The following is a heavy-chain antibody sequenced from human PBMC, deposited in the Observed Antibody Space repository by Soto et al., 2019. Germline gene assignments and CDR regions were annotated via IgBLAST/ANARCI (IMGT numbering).Heavy chain of an antibody. D-gene: IGHD2-2*01. CDR1: GYTFTGYY. CDR2: INPNSGGT. CDR3: ARDLPTAATEDYYGMDV. Sequence: ASVKVSCKASGYTFTGYYMHWVRQAPGQGLEWMGWINPNSGGTNYAQKFQGWVTMTRDTSISTAYMELSRLRSDDTAVYYCARDLPTAATEDYYGMDVWGQGTTVTVSS. V-gene: IGHV1-2*04. J-gene: IGHJ6*02.